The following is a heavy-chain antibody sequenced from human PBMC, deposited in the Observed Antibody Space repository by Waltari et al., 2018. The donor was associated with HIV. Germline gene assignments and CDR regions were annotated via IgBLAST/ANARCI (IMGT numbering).Heavy chain of an antibody. CDR3: AREPYSGGRGWFDP. Sequence: EVQLLESGGGLEQPGGSLRLSCAASGFPFRRYAINWVRQPPGKGLEWVSAITGSGGSTYYADSVKGRFTISRDNSKNTLYLQMNSLRAEDTAVYYCAREPYSGGRGWFDPWGQGTLVTVSS. D-gene: IGHD6-19*01. V-gene: IGHV3-23*01. CDR1: GFPFRRYA. J-gene: IGHJ5*02. CDR2: ITGSGGST.